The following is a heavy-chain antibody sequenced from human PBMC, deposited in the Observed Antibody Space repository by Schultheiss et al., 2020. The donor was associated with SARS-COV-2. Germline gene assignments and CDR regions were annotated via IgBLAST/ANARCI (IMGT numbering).Heavy chain of an antibody. J-gene: IGHJ4*02. CDR1: GFTFSSYA. Sequence: GGSLRLSCAASGFTFSSYAMSWVRQAPGKGLEWVSGISWNSGSIGYADSVKGRFTISRDNSKNTLYLQMNSLRAEDTAVYYCARDHERDYWGQGTLVTVSS. CDR2: ISWNSGSI. V-gene: IGHV3-23*01. CDR3: ARDHERDY.